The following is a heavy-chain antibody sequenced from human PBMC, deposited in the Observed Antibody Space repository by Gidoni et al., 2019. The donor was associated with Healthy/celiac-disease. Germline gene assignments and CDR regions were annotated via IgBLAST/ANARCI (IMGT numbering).Heavy chain of an antibody. V-gene: IGHV1-69*01. CDR2: VIPIFGTA. CDR3: ARGYCSSTSCPFDY. Sequence: QVQLLQSGAEVQKPGSSLKVSCTASGVTLRSNAIRWVRQAPGQWLKWMGGVIPIFGTANDAQKFQGRVTITADETASTAYMELSSLVSEDTALYYWARGYCSSTSCPFDYWGQGTLVTVSS. J-gene: IGHJ4*02. D-gene: IGHD2-2*01. CDR1: GVTLRSNA.